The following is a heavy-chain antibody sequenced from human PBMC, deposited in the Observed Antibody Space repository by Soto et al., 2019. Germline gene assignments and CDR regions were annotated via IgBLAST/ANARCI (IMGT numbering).Heavy chain of an antibody. D-gene: IGHD2-2*01. V-gene: IGHV1-3*01. CDR2: INAGNGNT. J-gene: IGHJ6*01. Sequence: ASVKISCKASGYTFTSYAMHWVRQAPGQRLEWMGWINAGNGNTKYSQKLQGRVTITRDTSASTAYMELSSLRYEDTAVYYCARELVDCSSTSCYFTYYYYYYGMDVWGQGTTVTVS. CDR1: GYTFTSYA. CDR3: ARELVDCSSTSCYFTYYYYYYGMDV.